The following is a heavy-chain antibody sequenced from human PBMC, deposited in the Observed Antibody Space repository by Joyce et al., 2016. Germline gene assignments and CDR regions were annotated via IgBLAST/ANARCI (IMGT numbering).Heavy chain of an antibody. D-gene: IGHD3-10*01. Sequence: EVQLVESGGDLVQPGGSLRLPCVVSEVTFSDYWMHWVRKAPGKGLVWVSLINSAGSTTTYADCVKGRFSISRDDAKNTLYLQMNSLRAEDTAVYYCVRQRPMVRGVAYGMDVWGQGTTVTVSS. CDR2: INSAGSTT. CDR1: EVTFSDYW. V-gene: IGHV3-74*01. CDR3: VRQRPMVRGVAYGMDV. J-gene: IGHJ6*02.